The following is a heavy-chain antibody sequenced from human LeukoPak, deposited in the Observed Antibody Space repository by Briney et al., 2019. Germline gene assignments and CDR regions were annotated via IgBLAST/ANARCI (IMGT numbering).Heavy chain of an antibody. CDR1: GGSFSGYY. CDR3: ARRKPPDGLLWFGELMGFDP. V-gene: IGHV4-34*01. CDR2: INHGGST. J-gene: IGHJ5*02. D-gene: IGHD3-10*01. Sequence: SETLSLTCAVYGGSFSGYYWRWIRQPPGGGVGWIGEINHGGSTNYNPSLKSRVTISVDTSKNQFSLKLSSVTAADTAVYYCARRKPPDGLLWFGELMGFDPWGQGTLVTVSS.